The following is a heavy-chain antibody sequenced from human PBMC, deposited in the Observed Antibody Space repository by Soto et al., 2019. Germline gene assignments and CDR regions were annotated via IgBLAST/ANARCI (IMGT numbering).Heavy chain of an antibody. Sequence: QLQLQESGPGLVKPSETLSLTCTVSGGSISSTTYYWGWIRQPPGKGLEWIGSICYTGSTHYNPALKSRVTISVDTSKNQFSLKLSSVTAADTAVYYCARHPTIAELMVYATHYFDHWGQGTLVTVSS. CDR3: ARHPTIAELMVYATHYFDH. V-gene: IGHV4-39*01. CDR1: GGSISSTTYY. CDR2: ICYTGST. D-gene: IGHD2-8*01. J-gene: IGHJ4*02.